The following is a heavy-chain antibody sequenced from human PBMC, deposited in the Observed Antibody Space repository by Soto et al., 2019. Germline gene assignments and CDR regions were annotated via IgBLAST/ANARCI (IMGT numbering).Heavy chain of an antibody. J-gene: IGHJ4*02. CDR1: GGSISSGDYY. V-gene: IGHV4-30-4*01. CDR2: IYYSGST. CDR3: AGSGWYRFDY. Sequence: NLSETLSLTCTVSGGSISSGDYYWSWIRQPPGKGLEWIGYIYYSGSTYYNPSLKSRVTISVDTSKNQFSLKLSSVTAADTAVYYCAGSGWYRFDYWGQGTLVTVSS. D-gene: IGHD6-19*01.